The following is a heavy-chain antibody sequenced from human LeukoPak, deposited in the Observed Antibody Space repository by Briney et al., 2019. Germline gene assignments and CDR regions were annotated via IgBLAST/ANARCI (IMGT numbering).Heavy chain of an antibody. CDR2: IKEDGSVK. CDR3: ARGSQEY. Sequence: GGSLRLSCAASGCTFSDYRMSWVRQAPGKGLEWVANIKEDGSVKYYVDSVKGRFTISRDNAENSLYLQMNSLRAGDTAIYYCARGSQEYWGQGTLVTVSS. V-gene: IGHV3-7*01. J-gene: IGHJ4*02. D-gene: IGHD2-15*01. CDR1: GCTFSDYR.